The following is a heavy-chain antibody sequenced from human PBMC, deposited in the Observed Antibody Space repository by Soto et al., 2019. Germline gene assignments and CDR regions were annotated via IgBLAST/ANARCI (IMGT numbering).Heavy chain of an antibody. CDR2: INHSGST. CDR3: ARDRVLGSYYLFDY. CDR1: GGSFSGYY. J-gene: IGHJ4*02. D-gene: IGHD1-26*01. Sequence: SETLSLTCAVYGGSFSGYYWSWIRQPPGKGLEWIGEINHSGSTNYNPSLKSRVTISVDTSKNQFSLKLSSVTAADSAVYYCARDRVLGSYYLFDYWGQGTLVTVSS. V-gene: IGHV4-34*01.